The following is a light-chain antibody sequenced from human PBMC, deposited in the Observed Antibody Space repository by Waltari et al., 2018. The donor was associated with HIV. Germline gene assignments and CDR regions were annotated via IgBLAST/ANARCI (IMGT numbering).Light chain of an antibody. J-gene: IGLJ2*01. Sequence: QIVVTQEHSLTVSPGGTVTLPCASSAGPVPIVDYPNWFQQKPGQEPLEIIHRTREKHSWTPARFSGSLLGDKAALTLSGVQPEDEAAYYCLLYHGGGVVFGGGTKLTVL. CDR1: AGPVPIVDY. CDR2: RTR. CDR3: LLYHGGGVV. V-gene: IGLV7-43*01.